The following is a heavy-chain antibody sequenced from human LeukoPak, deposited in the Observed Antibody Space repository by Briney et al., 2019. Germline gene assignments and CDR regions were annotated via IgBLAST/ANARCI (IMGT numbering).Heavy chain of an antibody. CDR2: IYYSGST. J-gene: IGHJ4*02. V-gene: IGHV4-39*01. Sequence: SETLSLTCTVSGGSISSSSYYWGWIRQPPGKGLEWIGSIYYSGSTYYNPSLKSRVTISVDTSKNQFSLKLSSVTAADTAVYYCARSPGSRYAYDDYWGQGTLVTVSS. CDR3: ARSPGSRYAYDDY. CDR1: GGSISSSSYY. D-gene: IGHD6-13*01.